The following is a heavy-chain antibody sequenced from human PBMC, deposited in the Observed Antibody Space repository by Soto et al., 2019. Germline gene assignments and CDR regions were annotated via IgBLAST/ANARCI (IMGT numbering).Heavy chain of an antibody. D-gene: IGHD3-16*01. CDR2: IFSSGTT. CDR1: GGSVTNYD. J-gene: IGHJ6*02. CDR3: ARVPSPFDFYYAMDV. Sequence: SETLSLTCSVSGGSVTNYDWSWIRQAPGKGLEWIGYIFSSGTTYYNPSLKSRLTMSLDTSQNQFSLKLNSVTAADTAVYFCARVPSPFDFYYAMDVWGQGTTVTVSS. V-gene: IGHV4-30-4*02.